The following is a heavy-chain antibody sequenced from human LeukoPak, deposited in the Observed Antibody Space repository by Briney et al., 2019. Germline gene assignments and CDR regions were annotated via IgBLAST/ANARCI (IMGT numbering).Heavy chain of an antibody. Sequence: GGSLRLSCAASGFTFSSYAMHWVRQAPGKGLEWVAVISYDGSNKYYADSVKGRFTISRDNSKNTLYLQMNSLRAEDTAVYYCAREWVTTSYYYGMDVWGQGTTVTVSS. J-gene: IGHJ6*02. CDR2: ISYDGSNK. CDR1: GFTFSSYA. CDR3: AREWVTTSYYYGMDV. D-gene: IGHD1-1*01. V-gene: IGHV3-30-3*01.